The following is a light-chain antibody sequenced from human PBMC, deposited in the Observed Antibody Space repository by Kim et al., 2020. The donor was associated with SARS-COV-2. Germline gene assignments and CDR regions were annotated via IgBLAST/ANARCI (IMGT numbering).Light chain of an antibody. CDR3: AAWEDSLNVVV. CDR2: SNN. J-gene: IGLJ2*01. CDR1: SSNIVSNT. V-gene: IGLV1-44*01. Sequence: ELTQPPSASVSPGQRGTISCSGSSSNIVSNTVNWYQQLQGTAPHLLLYSNNHQPTAVPARRSYSKYGTTAALATSGLQPEDEADYYCAAWEDSLNVVVFGGGTQLTVL.